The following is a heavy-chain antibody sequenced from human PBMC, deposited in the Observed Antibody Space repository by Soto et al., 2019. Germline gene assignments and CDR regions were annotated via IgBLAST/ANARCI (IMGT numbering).Heavy chain of an antibody. V-gene: IGHV4-59*01. Sequence: QVQLQESGPGLVKPSETLSLTCTVSGVSISPYYWSWIRLPPGKGLEWIGYIYYSGSANYNPSLKSRVTISVDTSEKQFSLKLSSMTAADTAVYFCARGKPWEMYDYWGQGTLVTVSS. J-gene: IGHJ4*02. CDR1: GVSISPYY. D-gene: IGHD1-26*01. CDR3: ARGKPWEMYDY. CDR2: IYYSGSA.